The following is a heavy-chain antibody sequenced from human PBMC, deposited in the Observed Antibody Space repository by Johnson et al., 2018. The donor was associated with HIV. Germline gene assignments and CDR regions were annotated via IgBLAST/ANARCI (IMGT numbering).Heavy chain of an antibody. V-gene: IGHV3-30*04. D-gene: IGHD1-26*01. CDR1: GFTFNSYA. CDR2: ISYDGSDK. J-gene: IGHJ3*02. CDR3: ARGRIRQAYSGNYDDAFDI. Sequence: QVQLVESGGGVVQAGRSLRLSCAASGFTFNSYATHWVRQAPGKGLEWVAVISYDGSDKYYADSVKGRLTISRDNSKKTLYMQMNSLRAEDTAVYYCARGRIRQAYSGNYDDAFDIWGQGTMVTVSS.